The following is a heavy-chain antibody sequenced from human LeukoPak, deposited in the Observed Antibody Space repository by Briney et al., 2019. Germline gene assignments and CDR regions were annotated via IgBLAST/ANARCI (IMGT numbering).Heavy chain of an antibody. D-gene: IGHD3-10*01. Sequence: GGSLRLSCAASGFTLSIYGMHWVRQAPGKGLEWVAVIWNDGSNKYYADSVKGRFTISRDNAKNTLYLQMNSLRTEDTAVYSCARASGPFDYWGQGTLVTVSS. CDR2: IWNDGSNK. J-gene: IGHJ4*02. V-gene: IGHV3-33*01. CDR3: ARASGPFDY. CDR1: GFTLSIYG.